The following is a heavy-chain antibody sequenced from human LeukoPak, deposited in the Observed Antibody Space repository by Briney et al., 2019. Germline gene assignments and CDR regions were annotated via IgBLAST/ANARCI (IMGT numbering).Heavy chain of an antibody. Sequence: GASVKVSCKASGYTFTSYYMHWVRQAPGQGLEWMGIINPSGGSTSHAQKFQGRVTMTRDMSTSTVYMELSSLRSEDTAVYYCARDLVGATPGDDYWGQGTLVTVSS. CDR2: INPSGGST. CDR1: GYTFTSYY. CDR3: ARDLVGATPGDDY. V-gene: IGHV1-46*01. J-gene: IGHJ4*02. D-gene: IGHD1-26*01.